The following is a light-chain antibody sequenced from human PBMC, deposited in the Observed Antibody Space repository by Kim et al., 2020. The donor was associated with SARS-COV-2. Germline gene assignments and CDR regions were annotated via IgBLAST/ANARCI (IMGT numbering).Light chain of an antibody. Sequence: QKVTISCSGSSSNIENNYVSWYQQLPGTATKLRIYDNNKRPSGIPDRFAGSKSGTSATLGIAGLQTGDEADYYCGTWDSSLSAGQVFGGGTKLTVL. CDR3: GTWDSSLSAGQV. J-gene: IGLJ3*02. CDR2: DNN. CDR1: SSNIENNY. V-gene: IGLV1-51*01.